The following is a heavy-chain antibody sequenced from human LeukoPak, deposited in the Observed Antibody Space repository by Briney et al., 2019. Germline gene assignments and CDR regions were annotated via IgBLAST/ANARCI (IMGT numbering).Heavy chain of an antibody. CDR1: GGSFSGYY. V-gene: IGHV4-34*01. Sequence: LSLTCAVYGGSFSGYYWSWIRPXPGKGLEWIXXINHGGSTNYNPSLKSRLTISVDTSKNQFSLKLSSVTAADTAVYYCAREGVYYDILAAYYRPYYFDFWGQGTLVTVYS. CDR2: INHGGST. CDR3: AREGVYYDILAAYYRPYYFDF. D-gene: IGHD3-9*01. J-gene: IGHJ4*02.